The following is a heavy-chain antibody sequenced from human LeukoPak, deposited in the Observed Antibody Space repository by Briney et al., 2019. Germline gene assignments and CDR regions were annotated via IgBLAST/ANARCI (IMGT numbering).Heavy chain of an antibody. CDR2: IKEDGSEK. CDR3: AKEGISYGGNYFDY. D-gene: IGHD5-18*01. V-gene: IGHV3-7*03. Sequence: PGGSLRLSCAASGFTFSSYWMSWVRRAPGKGLEWVANIKEDGSEKYYVDSVKGRFTVSRDNAKNSLYLQMNSLRAEDTAVYYCAKEGISYGGNYFDYWGQGTLVTVSS. J-gene: IGHJ4*02. CDR1: GFTFSSYW.